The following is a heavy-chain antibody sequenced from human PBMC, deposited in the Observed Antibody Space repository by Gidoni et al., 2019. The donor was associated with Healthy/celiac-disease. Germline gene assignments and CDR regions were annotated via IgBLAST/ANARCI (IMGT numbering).Heavy chain of an antibody. CDR1: GFTFSSYD. J-gene: IGHJ6*02. CDR3: ARDFHYDYGDYGGSYYYGMDV. V-gene: IGHV3-13*01. CDR2: SGTAGDT. Sequence: EVQLVESGGGLVQPGGSLRLSCAASGFTFSSYDMHWVRQATGKGLEWVSASGTAGDTYYPGSVKGRFTISRENAKNSLYLQMNSLRAGDTAVYYCARDFHYDYGDYGGSYYYGMDVWGQGTTVTVSS. D-gene: IGHD4-17*01.